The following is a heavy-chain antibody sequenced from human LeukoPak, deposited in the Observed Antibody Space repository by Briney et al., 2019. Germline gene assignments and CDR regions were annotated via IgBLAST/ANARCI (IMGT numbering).Heavy chain of an antibody. J-gene: IGHJ6*03. CDR1: GFTFSSYG. V-gene: IGHV3-7*01. Sequence: GGSLRLSCAASGFTFSSYGMSWVRQAPGKGLEWVANIREDGSEKSYVDSVKGRFTCSRDNAKNSVYLQMNSLRAEDTALYYCARGHQGMDVWGKGTTVIVSS. CDR2: IREDGSEK. CDR3: ARGHQGMDV.